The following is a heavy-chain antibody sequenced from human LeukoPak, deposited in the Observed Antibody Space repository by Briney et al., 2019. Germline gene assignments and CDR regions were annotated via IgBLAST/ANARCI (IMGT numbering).Heavy chain of an antibody. D-gene: IGHD6-25*01. J-gene: IGHJ6*02. V-gene: IGHV1-46*01. CDR2: INPSGGST. CDR1: GYTFTSYY. Sequence: GASVKVSCKASGYTFTSYYMHWVRQAPGQGLEWMGIINPSGGSTSYAQKFQGRVTMTRDTSTSTVYMELSSLRSEDTAVYYCARGGVAARYYYGMDVWGQGTTVIVSS. CDR3: ARGGVAARYYYGMDV.